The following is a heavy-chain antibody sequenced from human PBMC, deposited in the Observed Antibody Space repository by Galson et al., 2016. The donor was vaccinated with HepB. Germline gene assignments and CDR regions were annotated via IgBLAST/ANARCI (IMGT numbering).Heavy chain of an antibody. V-gene: IGHV3-30-3*01. CDR2: TSYDGSNK. J-gene: IGHJ6*02. Sequence: SLRLSCAASGFTLRSYAMHWVRQAPGKGLEWVAVTSYDGSNKYYGDSVKGRFTISRDNSNNTLYLQLNSLRAEDTAVYYCARGGKGELFGMDVWGQGTLVTVSS. CDR3: ARGGKGELFGMDV. CDR1: GFTLRSYA. D-gene: IGHD3-10*01.